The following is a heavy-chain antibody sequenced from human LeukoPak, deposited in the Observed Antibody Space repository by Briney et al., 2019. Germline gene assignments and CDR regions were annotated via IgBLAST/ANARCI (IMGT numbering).Heavy chain of an antibody. CDR3: ARDCSGGSCHILFDY. Sequence: ASVKVSCKASGGTFSSYAISWVRQAPGQGLEWMGRIIPILGIANYAQKFQGRVTITADKSTSTAYMELSSLRSEDTAVYYCARDCSGGSCHILFDYWGQGTLVTVSS. D-gene: IGHD2-15*01. CDR1: GGTFSSYA. J-gene: IGHJ4*02. V-gene: IGHV1-69*04. CDR2: IIPILGIA.